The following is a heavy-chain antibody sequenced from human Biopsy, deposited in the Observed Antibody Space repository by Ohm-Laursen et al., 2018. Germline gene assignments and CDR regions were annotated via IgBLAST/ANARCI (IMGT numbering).Heavy chain of an antibody. J-gene: IGHJ4*02. CDR2: FDREERKT. CDR1: GYTLTELS. D-gene: IGHD3-10*01. V-gene: IGHV1-24*01. Sequence: GASVKVSCNVSGYTLTELSIHWVRQTGGKGLEWMGGFDREERKTVYAEKFQGRVTMTEDTSTDTVYMEVTSLRSDDTAVYYCATGPYYDTRFYYNVRPFGFWGQGTLVTVSS. CDR3: ATGPYYDTRFYYNVRPFGF.